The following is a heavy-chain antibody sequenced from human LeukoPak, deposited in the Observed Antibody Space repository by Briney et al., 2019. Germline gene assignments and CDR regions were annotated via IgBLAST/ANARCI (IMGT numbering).Heavy chain of an antibody. CDR1: GCTFGDYA. CDR3: TRDAESSSWYFDY. Sequence: GGYVRLSCTASGCTFGDYAMSWFRQAPGKGLEWVGFIRSKAYGGTTEYAASVKGRFTISRDDSKSIAYLQMNSLKTEDTAVYYCTRDAESSSWYFDYWGQGTLVTVSS. V-gene: IGHV3-49*03. CDR2: IRSKAYGGTT. J-gene: IGHJ4*02. D-gene: IGHD6-13*01.